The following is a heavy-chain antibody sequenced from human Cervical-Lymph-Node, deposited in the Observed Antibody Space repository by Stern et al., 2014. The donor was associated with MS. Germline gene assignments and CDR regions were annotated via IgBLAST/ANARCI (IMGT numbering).Heavy chain of an antibody. CDR3: ARDCRLRYFDNYGMDV. J-gene: IGHJ6*02. CDR2: IYTSGST. V-gene: IGHV4-61*02. CDR1: GGSISSGSYY. Sequence: QVQLQESGPGLVKPSQTLSLTCTVSGGSISSGSYYWSWIRQPAGKGLEWIGRIYTSGSTNYNPSLKSRVTISVDTSKKQFSLKRSSVTAADTAVYYCARDCRLRYFDNYGMDVWGQGTTVTVSS. D-gene: IGHD3-9*01.